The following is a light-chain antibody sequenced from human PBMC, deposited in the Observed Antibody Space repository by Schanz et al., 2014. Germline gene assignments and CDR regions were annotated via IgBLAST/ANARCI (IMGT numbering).Light chain of an antibody. CDR1: SSDVGGYNY. Sequence: QSALTQPASVSGSPGQSITISCTGTSSDVGGYNYVSWYQQYRGKAPKLMIYDVSKRPSGVPDRFSGSKSGNTASLTISGLQAEDEADYYCCSYAGSYTWVFGGGTKLTVL. CDR2: DVS. V-gene: IGLV2-11*01. CDR3: CSYAGSYTWV. J-gene: IGLJ3*02.